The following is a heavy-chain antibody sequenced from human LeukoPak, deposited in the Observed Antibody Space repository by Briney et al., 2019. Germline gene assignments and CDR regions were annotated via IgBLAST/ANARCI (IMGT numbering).Heavy chain of an antibody. CDR3: ARGDSSGYYYGNY. Sequence: ASVTVSCKASGGTFISYAISWVRQAPGQGLEWMGGIIPIFGTANYAQKFQGRVTITTDESTSTAYMELSSLRSEDTAVYYCARGDSSGYYYGNYWGQGTLVTVSS. J-gene: IGHJ4*02. D-gene: IGHD3-22*01. V-gene: IGHV1-69*05. CDR2: IIPIFGTA. CDR1: GGTFISYA.